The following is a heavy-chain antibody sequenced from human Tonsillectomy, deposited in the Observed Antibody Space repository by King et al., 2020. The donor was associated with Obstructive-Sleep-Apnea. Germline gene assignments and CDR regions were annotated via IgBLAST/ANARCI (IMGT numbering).Heavy chain of an antibody. J-gene: IGHJ6*02. CDR1: GFSFSSYA. V-gene: IGHV3-30*04. CDR3: ARAQEAAAVPYYGYHGMDV. CDR2: ISSDGINK. D-gene: IGHD6-13*01. Sequence: QLVQSGGGVVQPGRSLRLSCGASGFSFSSYAVHWFRQAPGKGLEWVAVISSDGINKYYADSVKVRFTISRDNSKNTLYLTMNSLRAEDTAVYYCARAQEAAAVPYYGYHGMDVWGQGTTVTVSS.